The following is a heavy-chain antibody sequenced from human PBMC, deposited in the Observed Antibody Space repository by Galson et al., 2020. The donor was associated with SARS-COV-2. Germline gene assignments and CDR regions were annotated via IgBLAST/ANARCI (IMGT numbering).Heavy chain of an antibody. CDR1: GFTFSSYG. CDR2: ISYDGSNK. D-gene: IGHD3-9*01. V-gene: IGHV3-30*18. J-gene: IGHJ6*02. CDR3: AKDRADYDILTGYLQQYYYYYYGMDV. Sequence: GGSLRLSCAASGFTFSSYGMHWVRQAPGKGLEWVAVISYDGSNKYYADSVKGRFTISRDNSKNTLYLQMNSLRAEDTAVYYCAKDRADYDILTGYLQQYYYYYYGMDVWGQGTTVTVSS.